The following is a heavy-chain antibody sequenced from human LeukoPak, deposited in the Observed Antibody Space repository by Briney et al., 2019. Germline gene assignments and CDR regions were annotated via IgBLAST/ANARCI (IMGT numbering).Heavy chain of an antibody. CDR1: GFTFSSYS. D-gene: IGHD3-9*01. J-gene: IGHJ3*02. Sequence: PGGSLRLSCAASGFTFSSYSMNWVRQAPGKGLEWVSSISSSSSYIYYADSVKGRFTISRDNAKNSLYLQMNSLRAEDTAVYYRARSRYYDILTGRDAFDIWGQGTMVTVSS. V-gene: IGHV3-21*01. CDR2: ISSSSSYI. CDR3: ARSRYYDILTGRDAFDI.